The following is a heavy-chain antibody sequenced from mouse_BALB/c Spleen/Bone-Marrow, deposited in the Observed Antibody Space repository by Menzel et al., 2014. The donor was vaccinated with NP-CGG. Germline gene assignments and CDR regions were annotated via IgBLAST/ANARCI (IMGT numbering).Heavy chain of an antibody. Sequence: QVHVKQSGAELAKPGASVKMSCKASGYTFTSYWMHWVKQRPGQGLEWIGYIYPSTGYTEHNQKFKDKAIMTADKFSSTAYMQLSSLTSEDSAVYYCARDDYAYWGQGTLVTVSA. CDR2: IYPSTGYT. CDR3: ARDDYAY. V-gene: IGHV1-7*01. J-gene: IGHJ3*01. CDR1: GYTFTSYW. D-gene: IGHD2-4*01.